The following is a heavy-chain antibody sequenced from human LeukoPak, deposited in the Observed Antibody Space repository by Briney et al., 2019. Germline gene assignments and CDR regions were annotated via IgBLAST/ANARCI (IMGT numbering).Heavy chain of an antibody. CDR3: ANTHLAAPPFDY. CDR1: GASISSHY. CDR2: IHYSGST. Sequence: SETLSLTCSVSGASISSHYWSWIRQPPGKGLEWIGYIHYSGSTNYNPSLKSRVTISVDTSKNQFSLRLSSVTAADTAVYYCANTHLAAPPFDYWGQGTLVTVSS. J-gene: IGHJ4*02. V-gene: IGHV4-59*08. D-gene: IGHD6-6*01.